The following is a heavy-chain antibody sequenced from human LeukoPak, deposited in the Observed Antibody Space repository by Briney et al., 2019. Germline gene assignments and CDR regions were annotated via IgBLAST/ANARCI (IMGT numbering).Heavy chain of an antibody. CDR2: INPNSGGT. D-gene: IGHD6-19*01. J-gene: IGHJ5*02. V-gene: IGHV1-2*02. Sequence: ASVKVSCKTSGYTFTGYYMHWVRQAPGQGLEWMGWINPNSGGTNYAQKFQGRVTMTRDTSISTAYMELSRLRSDDTAVYYCARDPVQYSSGWYPVNWFDPWGQGTLVTVSS. CDR3: ARDPVQYSSGWYPVNWFDP. CDR1: GYTFTGYY.